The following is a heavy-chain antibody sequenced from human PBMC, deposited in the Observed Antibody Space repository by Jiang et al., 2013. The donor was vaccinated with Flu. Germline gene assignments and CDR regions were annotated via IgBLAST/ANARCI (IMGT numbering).Heavy chain of an antibody. J-gene: IGHJ6*02. CDR1: GGSISSYY. Sequence: TVSGGSISSYYWRWIRQPPGKGLEWIGYIYYSGSTNYNPSLKSRVTISVDTSKNQFSLKLSSVTAADTAVYYCARSGIYYYYGMDVWGQGTTVTVSS. V-gene: IGHV4-59*01. D-gene: IGHD1-14*01. CDR2: IYYSGST. CDR3: ARSGIYYYYGMDV.